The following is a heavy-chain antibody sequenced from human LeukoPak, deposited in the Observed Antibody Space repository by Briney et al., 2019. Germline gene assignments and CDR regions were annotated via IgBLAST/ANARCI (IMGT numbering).Heavy chain of an antibody. CDR1: GGSISSYY. J-gene: IGHJ4*02. V-gene: IGHV4-59*01. CDR3: ARTTLGGYNYVD. D-gene: IGHD5-24*01. Sequence: SETLSLTCTVSGGSISSYYWSWIRQPPGKGLEWIGYIYYSGSTNYNPSLKSRVTISVDTSKSQFSLKLSSVTAADTAVYYCARTTLGGYNYVDWGQGTLVTVSS. CDR2: IYYSGST.